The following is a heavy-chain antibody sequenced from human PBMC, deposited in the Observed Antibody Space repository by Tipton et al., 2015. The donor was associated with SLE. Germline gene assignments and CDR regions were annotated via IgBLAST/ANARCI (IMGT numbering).Heavy chain of an antibody. V-gene: IGHV3-9*01. CDR2: ISWNSGAI. CDR3: ARDPNSPRGAFDI. D-gene: IGHD4-23*01. CDR1: GFTFDDYA. J-gene: IGHJ3*02. Sequence: RSLRLSCAASGFTFDDYAMHWVRQAPGKGLEWVSGISWNSGAIGYADSVKGRFTISRDNAKNSLYLQMNSLRAEDTAVYYCARDPNSPRGAFDIWGQGTMVTVSS.